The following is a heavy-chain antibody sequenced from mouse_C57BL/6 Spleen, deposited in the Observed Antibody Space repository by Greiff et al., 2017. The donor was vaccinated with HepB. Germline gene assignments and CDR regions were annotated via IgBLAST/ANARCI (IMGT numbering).Heavy chain of an antibody. CDR2: IDPSDSYT. CDR3: ARESKPSYAIDY. V-gene: IGHV1-50*01. CDR1: GYTFTSYW. Sequence: QVQLQQPGAELVKPGASVKLSCKASGYTFTSYWMQWVKQRPGQGLEWIGEIDPSDSYTNYNQKFKGKATLTVDTSSSTAYMQLSSLTSEDSAVYYCARESKPSYAIDYWGQGTSVTVSS. D-gene: IGHD2-5*01. J-gene: IGHJ4*01.